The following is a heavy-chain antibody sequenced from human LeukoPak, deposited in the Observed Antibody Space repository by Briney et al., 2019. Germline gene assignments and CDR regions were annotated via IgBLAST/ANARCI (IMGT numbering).Heavy chain of an antibody. CDR3: AKVRVDTAMVDAFDI. CDR1: GLRFSNYG. J-gene: IGHJ3*02. V-gene: IGHV3-30*02. CDR2: IRFDGSSK. D-gene: IGHD5-18*01. Sequence: GGSLRLSCAASGLRFSNYGMHWVRQAPGKGLEWVAFIRFDGSSKYFADSVKGRFIISRDNFQNTLILQMNNLKVEDTAVYYCAKVRVDTAMVDAFDIWGQGTRVVVSS.